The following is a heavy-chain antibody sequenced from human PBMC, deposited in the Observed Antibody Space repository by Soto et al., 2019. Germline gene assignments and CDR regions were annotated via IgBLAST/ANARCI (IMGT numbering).Heavy chain of an antibody. CDR2: IYYSGST. CDR3: AREFHYYDSSGSYLKAWLDP. J-gene: IGHJ5*02. D-gene: IGHD3-22*01. V-gene: IGHV4-59*01. Sequence: SETLSLTCTVSGGSISSYYWSWIRQPPGKGLEWIGYIYYSGSTNYNPSLKSRVTISVDTSKNQFSLKLSSVTAADTAVYYCAREFHYYDSSGSYLKAWLDPWGQGTLVTFSS. CDR1: GGSISSYY.